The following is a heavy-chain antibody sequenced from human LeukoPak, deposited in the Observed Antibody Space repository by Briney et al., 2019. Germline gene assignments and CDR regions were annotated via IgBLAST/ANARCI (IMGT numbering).Heavy chain of an antibody. Sequence: GGSLRLSCAASGFTVSSNYMSWVRQAPGKGLEWVSVIYSGGSTYYADSVKGRFTISRDNSKNTLYLQMNSLRAEDTAVYYCARMAYGSGSYVPNYFDYWGQGTLVTVSS. J-gene: IGHJ4*02. CDR3: ARMAYGSGSYVPNYFDY. D-gene: IGHD3-10*01. CDR2: IYSGGST. V-gene: IGHV3-53*01. CDR1: GFTVSSNY.